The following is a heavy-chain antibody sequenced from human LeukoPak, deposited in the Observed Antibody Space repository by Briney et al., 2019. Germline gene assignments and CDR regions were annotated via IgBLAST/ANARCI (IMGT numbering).Heavy chain of an antibody. D-gene: IGHD6-13*01. CDR3: ARDLLAAAANYYYYGMDV. J-gene: IGHJ6*02. V-gene: IGHV3-30-3*01. Sequence: PGGSLRLSCAASGFTFSSYAMHWVRQAPGKGLEWVAVISYDGSNKYYADSVKGRFTISRDNSKNTLYLQMNSLRAEDTAVYYCARDLLAAAANYYYYGMDVWGQGTTVTVSS. CDR2: ISYDGSNK. CDR1: GFTFSSYA.